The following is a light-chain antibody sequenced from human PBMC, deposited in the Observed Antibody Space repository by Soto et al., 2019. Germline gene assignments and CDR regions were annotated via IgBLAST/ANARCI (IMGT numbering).Light chain of an antibody. CDR2: EVS. CDR1: SSDDGAYTS. J-gene: IGLJ1*01. V-gene: IGLV2-14*01. CDR3: SSYTSDNRSYV. Sequence: QSALTQPASVSGSPGQSITISCTGTSSDDGAYTSVSWYQQHPGKAPKPMIYEVSNRPSGVSNRFSGSKSANTASLTISGLQAEDEAHYYCSSYTSDNRSYVFGTGTKLTVL.